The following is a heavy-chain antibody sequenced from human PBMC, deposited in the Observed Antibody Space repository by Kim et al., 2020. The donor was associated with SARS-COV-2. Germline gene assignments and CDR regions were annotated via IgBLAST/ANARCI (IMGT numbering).Heavy chain of an antibody. D-gene: IGHD2-2*03. CDR3: ARSSGYCSSTSCLQPFDY. Sequence: ASVKVSCKASGYTFTSYAMHWVRQAPGQRLEWMGWINAGNGNTKYSQKFQGRVTITRDTSASTAYMELSSLRSEDTAVYYCARSSGYCSSTSCLQPFDYWGQGTLVTVSS. CDR2: INAGNGNT. J-gene: IGHJ4*02. V-gene: IGHV1-3*01. CDR1: GYTFTSYA.